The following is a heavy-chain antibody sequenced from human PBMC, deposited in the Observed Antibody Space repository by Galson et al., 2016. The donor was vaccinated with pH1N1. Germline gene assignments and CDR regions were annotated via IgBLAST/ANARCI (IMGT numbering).Heavy chain of an antibody. Sequence: CKALGYTFASYAVYWVRQAPGQSLEWMGWINGGNGNTKYSQKFQDRVTITRETSASTAYMELSGLKFEDAAVYFCARDLDSAGYKAKDGFDIWGQGTKVSVSS. CDR2: INGGNGNT. V-gene: IGHV1-3*01. CDR1: GYTFASYA. D-gene: IGHD2-2*02. J-gene: IGHJ3*02. CDR3: ARDLDSAGYKAKDGFDI.